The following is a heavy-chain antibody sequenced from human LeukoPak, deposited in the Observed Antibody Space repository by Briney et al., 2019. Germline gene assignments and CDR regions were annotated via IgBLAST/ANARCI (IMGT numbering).Heavy chain of an antibody. V-gene: IGHV1-69*13. CDR3: YTEGSGSYGDY. Sequence: ASVKVSCKASGGTFSSYAISWVRQAPGQGLEWMGGIIPIFGTANYAQKFQGRVTITADESTSTAYMELSSLRSEDTAVYYCYTEGSGSYGDYWGQGTLVTVSS. CDR2: IIPIFGTA. CDR1: GGTFSSYA. J-gene: IGHJ4*02. D-gene: IGHD3-10*01.